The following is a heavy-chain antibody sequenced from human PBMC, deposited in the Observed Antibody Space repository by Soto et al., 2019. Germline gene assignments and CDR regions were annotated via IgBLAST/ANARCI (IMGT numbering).Heavy chain of an antibody. CDR1: GFTFTRYS. CDR3: ARESEDLTSNFDY. V-gene: IGHV3-21*01. Sequence: PGGSLRLSCAASGFTFTRYSMNWVRQAPGKGLEWVSSISSTTNYIYYADSMKGRFTVSRDNAKNTVYLEMNSLSHEDTAVYYCARESEDLTSNFDYWGQGTLVTVSS. J-gene: IGHJ4*02. CDR2: ISSTTNYI.